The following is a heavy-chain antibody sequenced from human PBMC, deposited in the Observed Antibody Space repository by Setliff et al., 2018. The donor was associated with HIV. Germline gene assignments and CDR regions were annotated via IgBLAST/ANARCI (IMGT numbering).Heavy chain of an antibody. D-gene: IGHD3-22*01. CDR1: GYTFTSDY. V-gene: IGHV1-46*01. CDR3: ARDPSSGIYYDSSGQYFQN. Sequence: GASVKVSCKASGYTFTSDYIHWVRQAPGQGLEWMGIINPAGNPTSYAQKFQGRVSMTIDTSTSTAYMGLRSLRPDDTAVYFCARDPSSGIYYDSSGQYFQNWGQGSLVTVSS. CDR2: INPAGNPT. J-gene: IGHJ1*01.